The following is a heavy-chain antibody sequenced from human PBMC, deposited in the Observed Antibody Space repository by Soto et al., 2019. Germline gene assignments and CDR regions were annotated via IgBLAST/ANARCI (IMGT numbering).Heavy chain of an antibody. CDR3: GKARNPYTGNYHSLDY. V-gene: IGHV3-30*18. D-gene: IGHD1-7*01. CDR1: VFTFSIYG. Sequence: PGGSLRLSCAASVFTFSIYGMHWVRQAPGKGLEWVAVISYDGSNKYYADSVKGRFTISRDNSKNTLYLQMNSLRAEDTAVYYSGKARNPYTGNYHSLDYWGQGTRVTVSS. CDR2: ISYDGSNK. J-gene: IGHJ4*02.